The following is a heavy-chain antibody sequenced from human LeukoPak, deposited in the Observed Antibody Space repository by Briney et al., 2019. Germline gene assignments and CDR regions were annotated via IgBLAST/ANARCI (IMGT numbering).Heavy chain of an antibody. Sequence: PGGSLRLSCAASGFTLNNYGMSWVRQAPGKGLEWVSAISGSGGSTYYGDSVKGRFTISRDNSKNTLYLQMNSLRAEDTAVYYCAAVDVDTAFPWGQGTLVTVSS. V-gene: IGHV3-23*01. J-gene: IGHJ5*02. CDR1: GFTLNNYG. D-gene: IGHD5-18*01. CDR3: AAVDVDTAFP. CDR2: ISGSGGST.